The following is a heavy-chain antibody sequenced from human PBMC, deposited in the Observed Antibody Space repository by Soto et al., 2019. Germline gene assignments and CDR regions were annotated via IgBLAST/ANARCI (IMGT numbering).Heavy chain of an antibody. D-gene: IGHD3-22*01. V-gene: IGHV3-33*01. CDR3: ARVDDSSGYAGYYYYGMDV. CDR1: GFTFSSYG. CDR2: IWYDGSNK. Sequence: QVQLVESGGGVVQPGRSLRLSCAASGFTFSSYGMHWVRQAPGKGLEWVAVIWYDGSNKYYADSVKGRFTISRDNSKNTLYLKMNSLRAEDTAVYYCARVDDSSGYAGYYYYGMDVWGQGTTVTVSS. J-gene: IGHJ6*02.